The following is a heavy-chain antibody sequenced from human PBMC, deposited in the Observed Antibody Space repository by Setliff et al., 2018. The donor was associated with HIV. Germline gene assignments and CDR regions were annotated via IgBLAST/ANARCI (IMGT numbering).Heavy chain of an antibody. CDR3: ARRTTGTTAGYYYYYYMDV. D-gene: IGHD1-7*01. J-gene: IGHJ6*03. V-gene: IGHV3-48*01. CDR1: GFTFSSYS. Sequence: GGSLRLSCAASGFTFSSYSMNWVRQAPGKGLEWVSYISSSSSTIYYADSVKGRFTISRDNAKNSLYLQMSSLRAEDTAVYYCARRTTGTTAGYYYYYYMDVWGKGTTVTVS. CDR2: ISSSSSTI.